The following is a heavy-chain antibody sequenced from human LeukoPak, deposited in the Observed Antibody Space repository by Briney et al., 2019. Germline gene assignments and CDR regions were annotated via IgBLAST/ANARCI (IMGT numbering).Heavy chain of an antibody. CDR1: GYTFTSYA. CDR3: ARDSSTSIFSLNAFDI. J-gene: IGHJ3*02. D-gene: IGHD2-2*01. Sequence: SCKASGYTFTSYAMHWVRQAPGQRLEWVAVISYDGTNKLYADSVKGRFTISRDNSKNTLYLQMNSLRVEDTAMYYCARDSSTSIFSLNAFDIWGQGTMVTVSS. V-gene: IGHV3-30*04. CDR2: ISYDGTNK.